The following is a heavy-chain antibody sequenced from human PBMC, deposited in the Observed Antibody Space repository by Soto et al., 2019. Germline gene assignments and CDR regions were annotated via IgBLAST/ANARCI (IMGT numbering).Heavy chain of an antibody. CDR3: ARDIGGYSSGWSYGMDV. J-gene: IGHJ6*02. V-gene: IGHV1-2*04. CDR1: GYTFTGYY. D-gene: IGHD6-19*01. CDR2: IIPNSGGT. Sequence: ASVKVSCKTSGYTFTGYYIHWVRQAPGQGLEWMGWIIPNSGGTNYAQKFQGWVTMTRDTSISTAYMELSRLRSDDTAVYYCARDIGGYSSGWSYGMDVWGQGTTVTAP.